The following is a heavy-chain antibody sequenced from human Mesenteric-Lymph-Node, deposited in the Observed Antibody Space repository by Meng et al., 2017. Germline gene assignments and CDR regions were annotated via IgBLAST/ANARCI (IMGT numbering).Heavy chain of an antibody. CDR2: ISNSGDSM. CDR3: ARVGHLAAAGTVDF. V-gene: IGHV3-11*01. J-gene: IGHJ4*02. D-gene: IGHD6-13*01. CDR1: GFTLSDSY. Sequence: VWLVCAGGCLGKLGGSLRFSRAASGFTLSDSYMSWIRQAPGKGLEWVAYISNSGDSMSYADSVKGRFTISRDNAKNSLYLQMNNLRAEDTAVYYCARVGHLAAAGTVDFWGQGTLVTVSS.